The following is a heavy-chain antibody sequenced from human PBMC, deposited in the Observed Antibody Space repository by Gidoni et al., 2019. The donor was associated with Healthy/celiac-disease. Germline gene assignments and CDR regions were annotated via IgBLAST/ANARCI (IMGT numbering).Heavy chain of an antibody. D-gene: IGHD3-3*01. V-gene: IGHV3-9*01. CDR2: ISWNSGSI. CDR3: AKAGIFGSREFDY. Sequence: LVQPGRSLRLSCAASGFTFDDYAMHWVRQAPGKGLEWVSGISWNSGSIGYADSVKGRFTISRDNAKNSLYLQMNSLRAEDTALYYCAKAGIFGSREFDYWGQGTLVTVSS. CDR1: GFTFDDYA. J-gene: IGHJ4*02.